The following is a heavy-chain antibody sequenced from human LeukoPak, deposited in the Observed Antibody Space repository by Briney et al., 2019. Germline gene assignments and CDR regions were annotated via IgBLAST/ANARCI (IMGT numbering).Heavy chain of an antibody. CDR1: GGSISSGSYY. CDR2: IYYSGST. CDR3: ARAYSPPQWSPFDY. D-gene: IGHD6-13*01. Sequence: PPETLSLTCTVSGGSISSGSYYWGWIRQPPGKGLEWIGSIYYSGSTYYKPSLKSRVTISLDTSKNQFSLKLSSVTAADTAVYYCARAYSPPQWSPFDYWGQGTLVTVSS. V-gene: IGHV4-39*07. J-gene: IGHJ4*02.